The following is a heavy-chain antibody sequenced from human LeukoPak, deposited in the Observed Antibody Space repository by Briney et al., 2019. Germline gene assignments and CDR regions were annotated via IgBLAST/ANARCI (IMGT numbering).Heavy chain of an antibody. J-gene: IGHJ4*02. V-gene: IGHV5-51*04. D-gene: IGHD6-19*01. CDR3: ARVRRSSGWFGDY. CDR1: GYSFTSYL. CDR2: IYPGDSDT. Sequence: GESLKISCKGSGYSFTSYLIGWVRQMPVKGLEWMGIIYPGDSDTRYSPSFQGQVTISADKPVSTAYLQWSSLKASDTAIYYCARVRRSSGWFGDYWGQGTLVTVSS.